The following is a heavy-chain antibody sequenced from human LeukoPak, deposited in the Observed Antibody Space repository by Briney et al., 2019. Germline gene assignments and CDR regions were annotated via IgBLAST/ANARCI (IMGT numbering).Heavy chain of an antibody. CDR3: ARDRRGSGSYDWFDP. J-gene: IGHJ5*02. V-gene: IGHV4-39*02. CDR1: GGSISSSSYY. CDR2: IYYSGST. Sequence: PSETLSLTCTVSGGSISSSSYYWGWIRQPPGKGLEWIGSIYYSGSTYYNPSLKSRVTISVDTSKNQFSLKLSSVTAADTAVYYCARDRRGSGSYDWFDPWGQGTLVTVSS. D-gene: IGHD3-10*01.